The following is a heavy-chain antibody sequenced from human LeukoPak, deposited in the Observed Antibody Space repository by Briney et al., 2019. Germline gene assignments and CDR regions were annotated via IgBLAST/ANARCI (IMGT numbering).Heavy chain of an antibody. CDR2: ISSSGTTI. D-gene: IGHD1-14*01. CDR3: ARDRGNQRGYYYYYMDV. V-gene: IGHV3-11*04. CDR1: GFTFSDYY. J-gene: IGHJ6*03. Sequence: GGSLRLSCAASGFTFSDYYMTWMRQAAGKGLEWVSYISSSGTTIYYADSVKGRFTISRDNAKNSVYLEMNSLRAEDTAVYYCARDRGNQRGYYYYYMDVWGKGTTVTVSS.